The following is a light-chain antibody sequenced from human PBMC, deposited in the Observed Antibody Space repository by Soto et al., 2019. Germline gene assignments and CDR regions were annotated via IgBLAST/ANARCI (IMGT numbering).Light chain of an antibody. CDR2: DSS. CDR1: QSISNY. Sequence: DIQMTQSPSSLSASVGDRVTITCRASQSISNYLSWYQQKPGKAPKLLIYDSSTLRSGVPSRFSRSGSGTDFTLPISSLQPEDFATYYCQQSYNAPRTFGQGPKLEIE. V-gene: IGKV1-39*01. CDR3: QQSYNAPRT. J-gene: IGKJ2*01.